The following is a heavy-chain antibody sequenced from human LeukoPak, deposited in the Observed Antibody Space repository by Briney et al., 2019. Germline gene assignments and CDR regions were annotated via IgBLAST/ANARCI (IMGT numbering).Heavy chain of an antibody. V-gene: IGHV4-30-4*01. CDR3: ARGGSAPWG. Sequence: SETLSLTCTVSGGSVSSGDYYWNWIRQPPGKGLEWIGYIYYSGSSYCSPSLKSRVTISIDTSKNQFSLKLSSVTAADTAVYYCARGGSAPWGWGQGTLVTVSS. J-gene: IGHJ4*02. D-gene: IGHD7-27*01. CDR1: GGSVSSGDYY. CDR2: IYYSGSS.